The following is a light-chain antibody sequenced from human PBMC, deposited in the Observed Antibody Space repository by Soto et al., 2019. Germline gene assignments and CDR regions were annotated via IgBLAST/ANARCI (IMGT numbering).Light chain of an antibody. V-gene: IGKV3-15*01. CDR3: KQYNNWHFT. Sequence: EIVMTQSPATLSVSPGERATLSCRASQSVSSNLAWYQQKPGQAPRLLIYGASTRATGIPARFSGSGSGTEFPLTIRCLQSEDFAVYYCKQYNNWHFTFGPGTKVDIK. CDR1: QSVSSN. CDR2: GAS. J-gene: IGKJ3*01.